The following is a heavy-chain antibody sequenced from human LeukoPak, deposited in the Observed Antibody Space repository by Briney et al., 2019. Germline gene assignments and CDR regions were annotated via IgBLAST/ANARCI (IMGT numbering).Heavy chain of an antibody. V-gene: IGHV1-69*01. CDR1: GGTFSSYA. Sequence: SVKLSCKASGGTFSSYAISWVRQAPGQGLEWMGGIIPIFGTANYAQKFQGRVTITADESTSTAYMELSSLRSEDMAVYYCARAGVVDPEWLLVYYYGMDVWGQGTTVTVYS. CDR3: ARAGVVDPEWLLVYYYGMDV. J-gene: IGHJ6*02. CDR2: IIPIFGTA. D-gene: IGHD3-3*01.